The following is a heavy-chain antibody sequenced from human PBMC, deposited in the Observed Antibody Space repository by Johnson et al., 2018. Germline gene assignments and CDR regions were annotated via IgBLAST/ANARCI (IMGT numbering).Heavy chain of an antibody. J-gene: IGHJ6*02. Sequence: QVQLQQWGAGLLKPSETLSLTCAVYGGSFSGYYWSWIRQPPGKGLEWIGEINHSGSTNYNPSLKSRVTISVDTSKNQFSLKLSSVTAADTAVYDCAGGLSRNIVLRVYATKSDYYGMDVWGQGTTVTVSS. CDR3: AGGLSRNIVLRVYATKSDYYGMDV. D-gene: IGHD2-8*01. V-gene: IGHV4-34*01. CDR1: GGSFSGYY. CDR2: INHSGST.